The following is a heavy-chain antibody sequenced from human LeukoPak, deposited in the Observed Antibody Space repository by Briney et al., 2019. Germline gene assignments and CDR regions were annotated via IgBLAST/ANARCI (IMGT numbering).Heavy chain of an antibody. CDR3: ARGPYTMVRGVIITYFDY. Sequence: GGSLGLSCAASGFTFSSYSMNWVRQAPGKGLEWVSYISSSSSTVYYADSVKGRLTISRDNAKNSLYLQMNSLRAEDTAVYYCARGPYTMVRGVIITYFDYWGQGTLVTASP. J-gene: IGHJ4*02. D-gene: IGHD3-10*01. CDR1: GFTFSSYS. CDR2: ISSSSSTV. V-gene: IGHV3-48*04.